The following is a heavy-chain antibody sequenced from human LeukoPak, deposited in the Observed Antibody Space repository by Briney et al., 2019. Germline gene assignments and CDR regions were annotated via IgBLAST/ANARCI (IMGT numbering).Heavy chain of an antibody. V-gene: IGHV1-18*01. J-gene: IGHJ4*02. CDR2: ISAYNGNT. CDR3: ARAGDSSGYYFYYFDY. CDR1: GYTFTSYG. Sequence: GASVKVSCKASGYTFTSYGISWVRQAPGQGLEWMGWISAYNGNTNYAQKLQGRVTITADESTSTAYMELSSLRSEDTAVYYCARAGDSSGYYFYYFDYWGQGTLVTVSS. D-gene: IGHD3-22*01.